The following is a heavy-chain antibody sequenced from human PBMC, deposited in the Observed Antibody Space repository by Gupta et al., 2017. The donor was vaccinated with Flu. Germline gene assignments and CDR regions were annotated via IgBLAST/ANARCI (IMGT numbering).Heavy chain of an antibody. CDR1: W. J-gene: IGHJ4*02. CDR2: IKSEFDGGTT. V-gene: IGHV3-15*01. D-gene: IGHD3-22*01. Sequence: WRSWVRQAPGKGLEWVGHIKSEFDGGTTDYPAPVKGRFTISRGDSENTLYLQMNSLKAEDTAVYYCTTAHYYDRSGYAFDSWGQGTLVTVSS. CDR3: TTAHYYDRSGYAFDS.